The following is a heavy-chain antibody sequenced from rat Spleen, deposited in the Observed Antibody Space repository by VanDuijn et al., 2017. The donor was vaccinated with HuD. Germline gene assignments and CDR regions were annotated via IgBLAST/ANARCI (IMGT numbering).Heavy chain of an antibody. CDR3: ARENFYSGDY. Sequence: EVQLVESGGGLVQPGRSLKLSCVASGFTFNNYWMTWIRQAPGKGLEWIVSITKTGGTTYYPDSVKGRFTVSRDNARGTLYLQMDSLRSEDTATYYWARENFYSGDYWGQGVMVTVSS. V-gene: IGHV5-31*01. J-gene: IGHJ2*01. CDR1: GFTFNNYW. D-gene: IGHD1-1*01. CDR2: ITKTGGTT.